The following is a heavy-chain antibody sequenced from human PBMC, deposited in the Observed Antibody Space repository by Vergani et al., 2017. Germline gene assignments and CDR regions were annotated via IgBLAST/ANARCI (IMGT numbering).Heavy chain of an antibody. CDR1: GYTFTSYA. CDR3: ARDHPPNWCDP. J-gene: IGHJ5*02. V-gene: IGHV1-3*04. CDR2: INTGNGNT. Sequence: QVQLVQSGAEVKKPGASVKVSCKASGYTFTSYAMHWVRQAPGQRLEWMGWINTGNGNTKYSQKFQGRVTITRDTSASTAYMELSSLRSEDTAVYYCARDHPPNWCDPWGQGTLVTVSS. D-gene: IGHD1-14*01.